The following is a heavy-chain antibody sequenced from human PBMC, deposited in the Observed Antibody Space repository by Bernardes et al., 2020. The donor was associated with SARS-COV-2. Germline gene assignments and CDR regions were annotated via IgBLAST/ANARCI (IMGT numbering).Heavy chain of an antibody. Sequence: GGSLRLSCAASGFTFDDYAMHWVRQAPGKGLEWVSGISWNSGSIGYADSVKGRFTISRDNAKNSLYLQMNSLRAEDTALYYCASEGYSGGNYWGQGTLVTVSS. CDR1: GFTFDDYA. CDR3: ASEGYSGGNY. CDR2: ISWNSGSI. V-gene: IGHV3-9*01. J-gene: IGHJ4*02. D-gene: IGHD6-13*01.